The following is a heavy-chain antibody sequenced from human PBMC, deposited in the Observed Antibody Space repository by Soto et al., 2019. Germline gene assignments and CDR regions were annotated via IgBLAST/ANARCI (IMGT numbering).Heavy chain of an antibody. V-gene: IGHV4-4*07. CDR2: IYTSGST. CDR1: GGSINDYY. J-gene: IGHJ4*02. Sequence: PSETLSLTCTVSGGSINDYYWGWIRQPAGKGLEWIGRIYTSGSTDYNPSLKSRVTISIDTSKNQFYLKVTSMTAADTAVYYCARERREEIHEGYDLDCWGQGTLVTVS. D-gene: IGHD5-12*01. CDR3: ARERREEIHEGYDLDC.